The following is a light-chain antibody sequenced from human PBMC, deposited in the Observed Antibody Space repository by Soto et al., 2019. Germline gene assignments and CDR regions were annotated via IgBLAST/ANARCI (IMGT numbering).Light chain of an antibody. J-gene: IGKJ3*01. Sequence: DIVMTQSPLSLPVTPGEPASISCRSSQSLLHSNGYNYLDWYLQKPGQSPQLLIYLGSNRASGVPDRFSGSGSGTDCTLKISRVEAEDVGVYYCMQALQTRIFTFGPGTKVHIK. CDR3: MQALQTRIFT. CDR2: LGS. CDR1: QSLLHSNGYNY. V-gene: IGKV2-28*01.